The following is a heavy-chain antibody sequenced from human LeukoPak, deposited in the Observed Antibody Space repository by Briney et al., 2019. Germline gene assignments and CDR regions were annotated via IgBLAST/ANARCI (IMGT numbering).Heavy chain of an antibody. V-gene: IGHV4-31*11. Sequence: SETLSLTCAVYGGSFSGYYWSWIRQHPGKGLEWIGYIYYSGNTYYNPSLKSRVTISVDTSKNQFSLKLSSVTAADTAVYYCAKGYNYGPFDYWGQGTLITVSS. CDR2: IYYSGNT. CDR1: GGSFSGYY. D-gene: IGHD5-18*01. CDR3: AKGYNYGPFDY. J-gene: IGHJ4*02.